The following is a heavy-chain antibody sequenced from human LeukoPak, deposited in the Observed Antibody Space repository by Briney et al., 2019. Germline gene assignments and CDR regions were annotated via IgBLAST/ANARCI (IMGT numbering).Heavy chain of an antibody. D-gene: IGHD3-16*01. CDR1: GGSISSSNW. J-gene: IGHJ6*03. Sequence: SETLSLTCGVSGGSISSSNWWTWVRQPPGKGLEWIGEIHRSGGTNYNPSLKSRVTISMDESKNQFSLKLSSVTAADTAVYYCARPSFGSPRRQNYYYYYMDVWGKGTTVTVSS. CDR3: ARPSFGSPRRQNYYYYYMDV. V-gene: IGHV4-4*02. CDR2: IHRSGGT.